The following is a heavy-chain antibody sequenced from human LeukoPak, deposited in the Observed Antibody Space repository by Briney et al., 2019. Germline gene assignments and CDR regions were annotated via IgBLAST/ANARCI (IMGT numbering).Heavy chain of an antibody. CDR3: ASEEGGTSRARHGEYFQQ. CDR2: TNPNTGGT. V-gene: IGHV1-2*02. CDR1: GYSSTDYY. J-gene: IGHJ1*01. Sequence: ASVKASCKASGYSSTDYYLHGARHAPGQGLEWMGWTNPNTGGTNSAQKFRGRVTITRDTSVNTASMDLRRLTSDDTAVYYCASEEGGTSRARHGEYFQQWGQVALVTFSS. D-gene: IGHD3-16*01.